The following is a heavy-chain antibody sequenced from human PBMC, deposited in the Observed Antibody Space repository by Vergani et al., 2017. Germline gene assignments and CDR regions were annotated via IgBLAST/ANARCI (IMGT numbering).Heavy chain of an antibody. Sequence: QLQLQESGPGLVKPSETLSLTCTVSGGSISSSSYYWGWIRQPPGKGLEWIGSIYYSGSTYYNPSLKSRVTISVDTSKNQFSLKLSSVTAADTAVYYCARQEGVAGTNXFDPWGQGTLVTVSS. J-gene: IGHJ5*02. V-gene: IGHV4-39*01. CDR3: ARQEGVAGTNXFDP. D-gene: IGHD6-19*01. CDR1: GGSISSSSYY. CDR2: IYYSGST.